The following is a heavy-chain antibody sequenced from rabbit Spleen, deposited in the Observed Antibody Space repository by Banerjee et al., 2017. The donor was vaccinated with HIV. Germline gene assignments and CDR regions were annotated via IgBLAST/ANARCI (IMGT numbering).Heavy chain of an antibody. J-gene: IGHJ6*01. V-gene: IGHV1S45*01. CDR1: GFSFSNKAV. D-gene: IGHD1-1*01. Sequence: QEQLVESGGGLVKPEGSLKLSCTASGFSFSNKAVMCWVRQAPGKGLEWIACINAVNGKAVYASWTEGRFTFNKASSTAMTLQMSRMTAADAATYCCREDTSSNFTNYGMNLWGPGTLVTVS. CDR2: INAVNGKA. CDR3: REDTSSNFTNYGMNL.